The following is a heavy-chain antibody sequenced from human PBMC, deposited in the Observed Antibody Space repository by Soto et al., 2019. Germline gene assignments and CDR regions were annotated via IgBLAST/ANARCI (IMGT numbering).Heavy chain of an antibody. D-gene: IGHD1-20*01. CDR2: ISFDGTYK. CDR3: ARTMGEGALLTSWYEVDY. CDR1: GFTFKNFG. Sequence: QVHLEESGGGVVQPGRSLRLSCAASGFTFKNFGMHWVRQAPGKGLEWVAFISFDGTYKYYADSVKGRFTISRDDSTNTLYLHMIGLGPDDTSLYYCARTMGEGALLTSWYEVDYWGQGTLVSVSS. J-gene: IGHJ4*02. V-gene: IGHV3-30*03.